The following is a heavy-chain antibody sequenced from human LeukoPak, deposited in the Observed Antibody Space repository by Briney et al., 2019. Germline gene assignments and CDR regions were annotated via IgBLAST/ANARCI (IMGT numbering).Heavy chain of an antibody. J-gene: IGHJ4*02. CDR2: ISGSGGST. Sequence: GGSLRLSCAASGFTFSSYAMSWVRQAPGKGLEWVSAISGSGGSTYYADSVKGRFTISRDNAKNSLYLQMNSLRAEDTALYYCARDFSDVTTIDWGQGTLVTVSS. CDR3: ARDFSDVTTID. CDR1: GFTFSSYA. D-gene: IGHD1-14*01. V-gene: IGHV3-23*01.